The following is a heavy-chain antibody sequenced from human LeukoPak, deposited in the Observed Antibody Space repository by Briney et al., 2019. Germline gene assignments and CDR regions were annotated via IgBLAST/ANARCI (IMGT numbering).Heavy chain of an antibody. CDR3: ARGRGHYYDSSGSSNGMDV. D-gene: IGHD3-22*01. J-gene: IGHJ6*02. CDR1: GGTFSSYA. Sequence: ASVKVSCKASGGTFSSYAISWVRQAPGQGLEWMGWMNPNSGNTGYAQKFQGRVTMTRNTSISTAYMELSSLRSEDTAVYYCARGRGHYYDSSGSSNGMDVWGQGTTVTVSS. CDR2: MNPNSGNT. V-gene: IGHV1-8*02.